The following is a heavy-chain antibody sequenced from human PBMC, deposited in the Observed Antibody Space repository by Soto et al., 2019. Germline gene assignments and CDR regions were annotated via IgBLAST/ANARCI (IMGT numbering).Heavy chain of an antibody. CDR3: ARGRRSSSSLDY. J-gene: IGHJ4*02. V-gene: IGHV4-59*01. D-gene: IGHD6-13*01. CDR1: GGSISSYY. CDR2: IYYSGST. Sequence: PSETLSLTCTVSGGSISSYYWSWIRLPPRKGLEWIGYIYYSGSTNYNPSLKSRVTISVDTSKRQFSLKLTSVTAADTAVYYCARGRRSSSSLDYWGQGTLVTVSS.